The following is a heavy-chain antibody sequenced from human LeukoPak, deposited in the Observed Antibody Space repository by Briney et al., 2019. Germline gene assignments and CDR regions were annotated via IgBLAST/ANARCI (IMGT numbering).Heavy chain of an antibody. CDR2: IYYSGST. Sequence: PSETLSLTCAVYGGSFSDYSWSWIRQPPGKGLEWIGYIYYSGSTNYNPSLKSRVTISVDTSKNQFSLKLSSVTAADTAVYYCASLTYYDFWSGDNSGGFDYWGQGTLVTVSS. CDR1: GGSFSDYS. CDR3: ASLTYYDFWSGDNSGGFDY. J-gene: IGHJ4*02. V-gene: IGHV4-59*01. D-gene: IGHD3-3*01.